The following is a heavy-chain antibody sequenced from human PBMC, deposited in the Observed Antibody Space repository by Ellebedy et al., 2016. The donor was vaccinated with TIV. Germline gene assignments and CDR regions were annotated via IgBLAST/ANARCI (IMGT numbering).Heavy chain of an antibody. Sequence: GESLKISXAASGFTFSSYAMSWVRQAPGKGLEWVSAISGSGGSTYYADSVKGRFTISRDNSKNTLYLQMNSLRAEDTAVYYCAKSIGSGITYYYDSSGYPTWGPDYWGQGTLVTVSS. D-gene: IGHD3-22*01. CDR3: AKSIGSGITYYYDSSGYPTWGPDY. V-gene: IGHV3-23*01. CDR1: GFTFSSYA. CDR2: ISGSGGST. J-gene: IGHJ4*02.